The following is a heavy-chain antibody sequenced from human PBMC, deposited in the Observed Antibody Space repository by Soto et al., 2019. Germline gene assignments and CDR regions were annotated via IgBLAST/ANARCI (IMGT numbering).Heavy chain of an antibody. D-gene: IGHD3-3*01. Sequence: QVQLVQSGAEVKKPGSSVKVSCKASGGTFSSYAISWVRQAPGQGLAWMGGIIPIFGTANYAQKFQGRVTITTDESTSTAYMELSSLRSEDTAVYYCAGAIRVFGVVMIYYYGMDVWGQGTTVTVSS. J-gene: IGHJ6*02. CDR2: IIPIFGTA. CDR1: GGTFSSYA. V-gene: IGHV1-69*19. CDR3: AGAIRVFGVVMIYYYGMDV.